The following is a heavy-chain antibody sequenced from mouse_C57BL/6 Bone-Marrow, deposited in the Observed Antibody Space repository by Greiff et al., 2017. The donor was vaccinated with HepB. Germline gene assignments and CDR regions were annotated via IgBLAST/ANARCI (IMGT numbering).Heavy chain of an antibody. CDR3: ARRTIVTTHWYFDV. CDR1: GYTFTSYG. V-gene: IGHV1-81*01. J-gene: IGHJ1*03. Sequence: QVQLQQSGAELARPGASVKLSCKASGYTFTSYGISWVKQRTGQGLEWIGESYPRSGNTYYNEKFKGKATLTADKSSSTAYIELRSLTSEDSAVYFCARRTIVTTHWYFDVWGTGTTVTVSS. CDR2: SYPRSGNT. D-gene: IGHD2-5*01.